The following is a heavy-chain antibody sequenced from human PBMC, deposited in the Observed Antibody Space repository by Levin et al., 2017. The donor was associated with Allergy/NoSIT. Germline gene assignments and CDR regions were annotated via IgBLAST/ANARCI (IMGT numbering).Heavy chain of an antibody. CDR1: GYTFTGYY. D-gene: IGHD1-7*01. CDR2: INPNSGGT. J-gene: IGHJ5*02. Sequence: EASVKVSCKASGYTFTGYYMHWVRQAPGQGLEWMGWINPNSGGTNYAQKFQGRVTMTRDTSISTAYMELSRLRSDDTAVYYCAGEWTLELGPENWFDPWGQGTLVTVSS. V-gene: IGHV1-2*02. CDR3: AGEWTLELGPENWFDP.